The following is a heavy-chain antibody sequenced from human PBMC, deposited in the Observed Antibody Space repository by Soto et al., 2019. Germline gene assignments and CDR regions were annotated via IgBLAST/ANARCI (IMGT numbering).Heavy chain of an antibody. CDR2: IIPIFGTA. V-gene: IGHV1-69*01. J-gene: IGHJ6*02. CDR3: ATETDIVVVVAATRGSYGMDV. D-gene: IGHD2-15*01. Sequence: QVQLVQSGAEVKKPGSSVKVSCKASGGTFSSYAISWVRQAPGQGLEWTGGIIPIFGTANYAQKFQGRVTITADESTSTAYMELSSLRSEDTAVYYCATETDIVVVVAATRGSYGMDVWGQGTTVTVSS. CDR1: GGTFSSYA.